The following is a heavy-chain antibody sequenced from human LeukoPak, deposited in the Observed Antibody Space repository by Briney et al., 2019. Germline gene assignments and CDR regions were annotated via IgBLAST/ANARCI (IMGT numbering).Heavy chain of an antibody. CDR3: TTDRGSYYGY. V-gene: IGHV3-15*01. CDR1: GFTFSNAW. CDR2: IKRKTDGGTT. Sequence: GGSLRLSCAASGFTFSNAWMSWVRQAPGKGLEWVGRIKRKTDGGTTDYAAPVKGRFTISRDDSKNTLYLQMNSLKTEDTAVYYCTTDRGSYYGYWGRGTLVTVSS. D-gene: IGHD1-26*01. J-gene: IGHJ4*02.